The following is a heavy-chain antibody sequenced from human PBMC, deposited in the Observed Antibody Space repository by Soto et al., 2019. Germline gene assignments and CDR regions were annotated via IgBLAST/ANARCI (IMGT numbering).Heavy chain of an antibody. J-gene: IGHJ4*02. CDR2: INPNSGCT. Sequence: ASVKVSCKASGYTFTGYYMHWVRQAPGQGLEWMGWINPNSGCTNYAQKFQGRVTMTRDTSISTAYMELSRLRSDDTAVYYCARVYCTNGVCYTQYFDYWGQGTLVTVSS. V-gene: IGHV1-2*02. CDR3: ARVYCTNGVCYTQYFDY. D-gene: IGHD2-8*01. CDR1: GYTFTGYY.